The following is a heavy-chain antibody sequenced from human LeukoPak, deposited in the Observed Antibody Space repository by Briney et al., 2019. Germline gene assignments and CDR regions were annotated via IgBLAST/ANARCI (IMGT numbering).Heavy chain of an antibody. CDR2: IYYSGST. V-gene: IGHV4-31*03. Sequence: SETLSLTCTFSGGSISSGGYYWSWIRQHPGKGLEWIGYIYYSGSTYYNPSLKSRVTISVDTSKNQFSLKLSSVTAADTAVYYCARGYDSSGYDAFDIWGQGTMVTVSS. J-gene: IGHJ3*02. CDR3: ARGYDSSGYDAFDI. CDR1: GGSISSGGYY. D-gene: IGHD3-22*01.